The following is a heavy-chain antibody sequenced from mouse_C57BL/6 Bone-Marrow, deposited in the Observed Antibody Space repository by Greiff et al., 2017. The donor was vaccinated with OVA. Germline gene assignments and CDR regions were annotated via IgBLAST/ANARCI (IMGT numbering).Heavy chain of an antibody. J-gene: IGHJ1*03. CDR2: IYPRSGNT. D-gene: IGHD1-1*01. Sequence: QVQLQQSGAELARPGASVKLSCKASGYTFTSYGISWVKQRTGQGLEWIGEIYPRSGNTYYNEKFKGKATLTADKSSSTAYMELRSLTSEDSAVYFCARRPTVPLGPHWYFDVWGTGTTVTVSS. CDR3: ARRPTVPLGPHWYFDV. CDR1: GYTFTSYG. V-gene: IGHV1-81*01.